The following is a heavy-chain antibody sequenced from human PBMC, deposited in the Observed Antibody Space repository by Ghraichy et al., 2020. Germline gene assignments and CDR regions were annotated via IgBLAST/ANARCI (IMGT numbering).Heavy chain of an antibody. CDR1: GGSFSGYY. Sequence: PETLSLTCAVYGGSFSGYYWSWIRQPPGKGLEWIGEINHSGSTNYNPSLKSRVTISVDTSKNQFSLKLSSVTAADTAVYYCARARTTVTTFNWFDPWGQGTLVTVSS. CDR3: ARARTTVTTFNWFDP. D-gene: IGHD4-17*01. V-gene: IGHV4-34*01. CDR2: INHSGST. J-gene: IGHJ5*02.